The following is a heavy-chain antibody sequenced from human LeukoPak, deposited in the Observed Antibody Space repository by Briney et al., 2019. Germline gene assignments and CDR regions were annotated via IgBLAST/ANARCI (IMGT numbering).Heavy chain of an antibody. CDR1: GGSFSGYY. CDR3: ARRGALRYFDWPQGDWYFDL. D-gene: IGHD3-9*01. CDR2: INHSGST. J-gene: IGHJ2*01. V-gene: IGHV4-34*01. Sequence: PSETLSLTCAVYGGSFSGYYWSWIRQPPGKGLEWIGEINHSGSTNYNPSLKSRDTISVDTSKNQFSLKLSSVTAADTAVYYCARRGALRYFDWPQGDWYFDLWGCGTLVTVSS.